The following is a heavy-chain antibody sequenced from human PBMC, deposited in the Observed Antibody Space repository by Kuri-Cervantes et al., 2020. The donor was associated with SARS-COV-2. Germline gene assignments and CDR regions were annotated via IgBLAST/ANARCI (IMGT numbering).Heavy chain of an antibody. Sequence: LSLTCAASGFTFSSYGMHWVRQAPGKGLEWVAVIWYDGSNKYYADSVKGRFTISRDNSKNTLYLQMNSLRAEDTAVYYCARLVNWDDWYFDLWGRGTLVTVSS. CDR3: ARLVNWDDWYFDL. CDR2: IWYDGSNK. CDR1: GFTFSSYG. J-gene: IGHJ2*01. V-gene: IGHV3-33*01. D-gene: IGHD1-1*01.